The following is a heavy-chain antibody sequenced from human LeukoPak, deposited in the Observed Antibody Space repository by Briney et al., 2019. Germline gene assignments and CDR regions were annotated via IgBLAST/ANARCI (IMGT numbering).Heavy chain of an antibody. CDR3: ARGRGKITMVRGSLLWGSFDGMDV. D-gene: IGHD3-10*01. CDR1: GGSFSGYY. CDR2: INHSGST. V-gene: IGHV4-34*01. J-gene: IGHJ6*02. Sequence: SETLSLTCAVYGGSFSGYYWSWIRQPPGKGLEWIGEINHSGSTNYNPSLKSRVTISVDTSKNQFSLKLSSVTAADTAVYYCARGRGKITMVRGSLLWGSFDGMDVWGQGTTVTVSS.